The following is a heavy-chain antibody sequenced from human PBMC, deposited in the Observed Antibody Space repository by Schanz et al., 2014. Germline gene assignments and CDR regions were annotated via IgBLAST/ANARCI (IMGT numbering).Heavy chain of an antibody. V-gene: IGHV3-66*01. CDR2: IYSGIGA. CDR3: ARDFDDRRGYGSGYCLGDCMDV. J-gene: IGHJ6*02. Sequence: EGQLAESGGGLVQPGGSLRLSCAVSGFTVSSNHMSWVRQAPGKGLEWVSVIYSGIGAYYADSVKDRFTVSRDNSKTTLSLQMNSLRAEDTAVYYCARDFDDRRGYGSGYCLGDCMDVWGQGTTVTVSS. D-gene: IGHD3-10*01. CDR1: GFTVSSNH.